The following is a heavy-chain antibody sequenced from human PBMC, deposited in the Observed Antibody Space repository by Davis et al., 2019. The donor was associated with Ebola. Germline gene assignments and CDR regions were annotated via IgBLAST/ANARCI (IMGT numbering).Heavy chain of an antibody. J-gene: IGHJ6*02. CDR3: AKDLLWWSASDA. D-gene: IGHD2-21*01. V-gene: IGHV3-23*05. CDR2: IGSSSNGR. Sequence: PGGSLRLSCTASGFTSSCCAMNWVRQAPGKGLEWVSGIGSSSNGRHYADSVKGRFTISRDDSKNTVYLQMNSLRAEDTAVYYCAKDLLWWSASDAWGQGTTVTVSS. CDR1: GFTSSCCA.